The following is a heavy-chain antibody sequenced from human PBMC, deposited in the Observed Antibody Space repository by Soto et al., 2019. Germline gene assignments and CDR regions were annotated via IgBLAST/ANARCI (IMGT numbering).Heavy chain of an antibody. J-gene: IGHJ4*02. CDR1: GGTFSSYT. D-gene: IGHD4-17*01. Sequence: QVQLVQSGAEVKKPGSSVKVSCKASGGTFSSYTISWVRQAPGQGLEWMGRIIPILGIANYAQKFQGRVTXTXXKSTSTAYMELSSLRSEDTAVYCCARDDYGGNSGYWGQGTLVTVSS. CDR2: IIPILGIA. CDR3: ARDDYGGNSGY. V-gene: IGHV1-69*08.